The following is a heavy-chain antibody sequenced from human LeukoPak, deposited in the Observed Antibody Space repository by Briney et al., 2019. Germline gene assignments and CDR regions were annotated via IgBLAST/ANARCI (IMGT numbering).Heavy chain of an antibody. Sequence: GSLRLSCAASGFTVSSNYMSWVRQAPGKGLEWIGYIYYSGSTNYNPSLKSRVTISVDTSKNQFSLKLSSVTAADTAVYYCARRMGIWGYYFDYWGQGTLVTVSS. D-gene: IGHD3-16*01. CDR3: ARRMGIWGYYFDY. CDR1: GFTVSSNY. CDR2: IYYSGST. J-gene: IGHJ4*02. V-gene: IGHV4-59*02.